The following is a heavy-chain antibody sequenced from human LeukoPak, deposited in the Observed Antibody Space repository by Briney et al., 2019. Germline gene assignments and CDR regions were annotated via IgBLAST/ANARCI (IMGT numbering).Heavy chain of an antibody. D-gene: IGHD6-19*01. V-gene: IGHV3-23*01. CDR1: GFAFSSFG. CDR2: LDGSGGYT. CDR3: ASRRARGWPFES. J-gene: IGHJ4*02. Sequence: TGGSLRLSCTASGFAFSSFGMSWVPQAPGQGLEWVSSLDGSGGYTYHADSVKGRFTISRDNSKNTLYLQMNSLRAEDTATYYCASRRARGWPFESWGQGTLVTVSS.